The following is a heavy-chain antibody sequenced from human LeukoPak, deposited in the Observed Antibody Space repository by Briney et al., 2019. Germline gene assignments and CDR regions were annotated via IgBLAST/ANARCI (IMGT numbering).Heavy chain of an antibody. D-gene: IGHD2-21*01. CDR2: ISYDGSNK. V-gene: IGHV3-30*18. CDR1: GFTFSSYG. CDR3: AKEMLLSYYYYGMDV. Sequence: PGRSLRLSCAASGFTFSSYGMHWVRQAPGKGLEWVAVISYDGSNKYYADSVKGRFTISRDNSKNTLYLQMNRLRAEDTAVYYCAKEMLLSYYYYGMDVWGQGTTVTVSS. J-gene: IGHJ6*02.